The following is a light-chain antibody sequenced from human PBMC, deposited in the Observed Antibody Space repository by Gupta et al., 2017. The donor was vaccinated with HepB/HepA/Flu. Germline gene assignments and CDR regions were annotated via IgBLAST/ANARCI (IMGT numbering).Light chain of an antibody. J-gene: IGKJ2*01. Sequence: DISLTQSPSFLSASVGDRVTITCRASQAVSTYLAWYQQKPGRTPQVLIYSVSTLQTGVPSRFSGSASGTEFTLTINRVQPEDFATYYCQQLHSDPYTCGQGSKLEIK. CDR1: QAVSTY. CDR3: QQLHSDPYT. V-gene: IGKV1-9*01. CDR2: SVS.